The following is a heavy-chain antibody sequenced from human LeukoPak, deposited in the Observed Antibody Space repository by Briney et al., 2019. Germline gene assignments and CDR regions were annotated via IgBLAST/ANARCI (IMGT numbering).Heavy chain of an antibody. CDR1: GFTFSSYS. CDR2: ISSSSSYI. J-gene: IGHJ4*02. Sequence: NPGGSLRLSCAASGFTFSSYSMNWVRQAPGKGLEWVSSISSSSSYIYYADSVKGRFTISRDNAKNPLYLQMNGLRAEDTAVYYCARARDSGSYWGFYFDYWGRGTLVTVSS. V-gene: IGHV3-21*04. CDR3: ARARDSGSYWGFYFDY. D-gene: IGHD1-26*01.